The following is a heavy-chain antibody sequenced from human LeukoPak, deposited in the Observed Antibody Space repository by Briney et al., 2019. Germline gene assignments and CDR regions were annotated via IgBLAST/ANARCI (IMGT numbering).Heavy chain of an antibody. Sequence: SGGSLRLSCTASGFTFGDYAMSWFRQAPGKGLEWVGFIRSKAYGGTTEYAASVKGRFTISRDDSKSIAYLQMNSLKTEDTAVYYCTRDPWVNSGSYHKFDYWGQGTLVTVSS. J-gene: IGHJ4*02. CDR2: IRSKAYGGTT. CDR3: TRDPWVNSGSYHKFDY. D-gene: IGHD1-26*01. V-gene: IGHV3-49*03. CDR1: GFTFGDYA.